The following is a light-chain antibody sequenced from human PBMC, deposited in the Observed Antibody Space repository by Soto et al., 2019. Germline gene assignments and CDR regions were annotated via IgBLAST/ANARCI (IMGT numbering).Light chain of an antibody. J-gene: IGLJ3*02. CDR1: SSNIGNTY. Sequence: QSVLKQPPSVSAAPGQKVTISCSGSSSNIGNTYVSWYQQLPGTATKLLISENNKRPSGIPDRFSGSKSGTSATLGITGLQTGDEADYYCGTWDSSLSAWVFGGGTKLTVL. V-gene: IGLV1-51*02. CDR3: GTWDSSLSAWV. CDR2: ENN.